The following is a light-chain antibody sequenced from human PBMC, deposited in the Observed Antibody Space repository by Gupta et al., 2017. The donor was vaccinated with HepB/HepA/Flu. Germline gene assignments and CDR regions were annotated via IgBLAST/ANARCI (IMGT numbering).Light chain of an antibody. CDR2: GKN. Sequence: QSVLPQPPSLSAAPGRRVTLSCTWRSPNIGADYEVLWYKHLPGTGPELLIYGKNNRPSGVPERCSGSKSGTSASMATTGLQAEDEADYYCQSYDSILNTWIFGGGTKLTVL. J-gene: IGLJ2*01. V-gene: IGLV1-40*01. CDR3: QSYDSILNTWI. CDR1: SPNIGADYE.